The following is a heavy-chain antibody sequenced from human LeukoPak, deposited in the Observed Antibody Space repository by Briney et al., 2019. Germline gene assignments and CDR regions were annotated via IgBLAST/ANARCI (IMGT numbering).Heavy chain of an antibody. CDR2: ISAYNGNT. V-gene: IGHV1-18*01. CDR1: GYTFTSYG. CDR3: ARDLRYYHDSSGYRIRWFDP. Sequence: GASVKVSCKASGYTFTSYGISWVRQAPGQGLEWMGWISAYNGNTNYAQKLQGRVTMTTDTSTSTAYMELRSLRSDDTAVYYCARDLRYYHDSSGYRIRWFDPWGQGTLVTVSS. D-gene: IGHD3-22*01. J-gene: IGHJ5*02.